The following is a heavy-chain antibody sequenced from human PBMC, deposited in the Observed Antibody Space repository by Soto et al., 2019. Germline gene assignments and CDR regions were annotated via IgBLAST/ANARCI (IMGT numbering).Heavy chain of an antibody. CDR3: VRGGSDFDY. Sequence: GGSLRLSCAASGFTFSSSWMHWVCQAPEKGLEWVADIKCDGSEKYYVDSVKGRLTISRDNAKNSPYLQVNSLRAEDMTVYYCVRGGSDFDYWGQGTLVTVSS. D-gene: IGHD5-12*01. J-gene: IGHJ4*02. V-gene: IGHV3-7*03. CDR1: GFTFSSSW. CDR2: IKCDGSEK.